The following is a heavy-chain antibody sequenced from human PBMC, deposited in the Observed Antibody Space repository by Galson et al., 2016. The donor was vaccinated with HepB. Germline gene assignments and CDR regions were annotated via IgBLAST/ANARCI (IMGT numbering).Heavy chain of an antibody. CDR2: ISGSSTI. CDR1: GFTFSSYG. J-gene: IGHJ4*02. V-gene: IGHV3-48*02. Sequence: SLRLSCAASGFTFSSYGMNWVRQAPGKGLEWVSYISGSSTIYYADSVKGRFIISGDNAKNSLYLQMNSLRDEDTAVYYCARRLDSWGQGTLVTVSS. CDR3: ARRLDS.